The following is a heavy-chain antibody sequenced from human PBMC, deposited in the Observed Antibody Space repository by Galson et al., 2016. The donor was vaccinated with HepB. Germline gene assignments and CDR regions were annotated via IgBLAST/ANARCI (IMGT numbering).Heavy chain of an antibody. CDR3: AKSSRGYCVGGSCQWFYFDS. V-gene: IGHV3-23*01. CDR1: GFTFSDYA. Sequence: SLRLSCAASGFTFSDYAMGWVRQAPGRGLEWVSGISGLGSNTYYADSVKGRVTISRDNSKNTLYLQMNSLRVEDTAVYYCAKSSRGYCVGGSCQWFYFDSWGHGTLVTVSS. D-gene: IGHD2-15*01. J-gene: IGHJ4*01. CDR2: ISGLGSNT.